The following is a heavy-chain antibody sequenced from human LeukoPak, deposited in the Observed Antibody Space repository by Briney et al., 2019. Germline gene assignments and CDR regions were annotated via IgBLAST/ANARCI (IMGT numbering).Heavy chain of an antibody. CDR1: GGSINSRSHY. CDR2: IYYSGST. CDR3: ASLREGGVAHWFDP. J-gene: IGHJ5*02. D-gene: IGHD2-15*01. V-gene: IGHV4-39*01. Sequence: PSETLSLTCIVSGGSINSRSHYWCWILQPPGKGLEWIGNIYYSGSTYYNPSLKSRVTISIDTSKNQFSLKLSSVTATDTAVYYCASLREGGVAHWFDPWGQGTLVTVSS.